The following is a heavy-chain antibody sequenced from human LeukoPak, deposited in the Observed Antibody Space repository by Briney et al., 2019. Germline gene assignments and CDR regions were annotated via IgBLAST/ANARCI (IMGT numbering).Heavy chain of an antibody. CDR3: ARDIEGDYADWYFDL. J-gene: IGHJ2*01. V-gene: IGHV3-21*01. Sequence: GGSLRLSCAASGFTFSSYSMNWVRQAPGKGLEWVSSISSSSYIYYADSVKGRFTISRDNAKNSLYLQMNSLRAEDTAVYYCARDIEGDYADWYFDLWGRGTLVTVSS. CDR2: ISSSSYI. D-gene: IGHD4-17*01. CDR1: GFTFSSYS.